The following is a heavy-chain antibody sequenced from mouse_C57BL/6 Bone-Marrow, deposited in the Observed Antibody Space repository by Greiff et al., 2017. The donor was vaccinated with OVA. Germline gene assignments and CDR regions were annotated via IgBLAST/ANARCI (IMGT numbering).Heavy chain of an antibody. J-gene: IGHJ3*01. CDR1: GYTFTDYE. Sequence: VQLQQSGAELVRPGASVTLSCKASGYTFTDYEMHWVKQTPVHGLEWIGAIDPETGGTAYNQKFKGKAILTADKSSSTAYMELRSLTSEDSAVYYCTRCRYYYGCAYWGQGTLVTVSA. D-gene: IGHD1-1*01. CDR3: TRCRYYYGCAY. V-gene: IGHV1-15*01. CDR2: IDPETGGT.